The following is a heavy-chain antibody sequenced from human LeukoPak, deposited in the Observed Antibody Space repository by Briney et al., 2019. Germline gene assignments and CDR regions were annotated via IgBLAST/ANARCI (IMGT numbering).Heavy chain of an antibody. V-gene: IGHV7-4-1*02. CDR1: GYTFTSYA. D-gene: IGHD5-18*01. CDR2: INTNTGNP. Sequence: ASVKVSCKASGYTFTSYAMNWVRQAPGQGLEWMGWINTNTGNPTYAQGFTGRFVFSLDTSVSTAYLQISSLKAGDTAVYYCARVELDTAMDYYYYGMDVWGQGTTVTVSS. J-gene: IGHJ6*02. CDR3: ARVELDTAMDYYYYGMDV.